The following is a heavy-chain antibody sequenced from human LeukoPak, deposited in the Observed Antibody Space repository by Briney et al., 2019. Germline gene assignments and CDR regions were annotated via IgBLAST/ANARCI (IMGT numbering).Heavy chain of an antibody. CDR2: ISYDGSKQ. D-gene: IGHD2-2*01. Sequence: GGTLRLSCAASGFTFSNFAMHWVRQAPGKGLEWVAVISYDGSKQYYADSVKGRFTSSRDNSKNTLSLQMNSLRAEDTAVYSCARDGIGVRVVPAAPFDYWGQGILVTVSS. CDR3: ARDGIGVRVVPAAPFDY. V-gene: IGHV3-30-3*01. J-gene: IGHJ4*02. CDR1: GFTFSNFA.